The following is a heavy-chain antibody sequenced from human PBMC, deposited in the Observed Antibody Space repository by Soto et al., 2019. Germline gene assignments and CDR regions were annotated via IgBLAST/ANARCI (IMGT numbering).Heavy chain of an antibody. Sequence: SETLSLTCAVSGGYISSGGYSCNWIRQPPGKGLEWIGYIYHSGSTYYNPSLKSRVTISVDRSKNQFSLKLSSVTAADTAVYYCARGVTTVTTFDYWGQGTLVTVSS. CDR1: GGYISSGGYS. D-gene: IGHD4-17*01. V-gene: IGHV4-30-2*01. CDR2: IYHSGST. J-gene: IGHJ4*02. CDR3: ARGVTTVTTFDY.